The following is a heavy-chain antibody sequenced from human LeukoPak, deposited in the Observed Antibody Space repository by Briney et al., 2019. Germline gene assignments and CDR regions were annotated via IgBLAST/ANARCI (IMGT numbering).Heavy chain of an antibody. CDR1: GGSISSYY. V-gene: IGHV4-59*01. J-gene: IGHJ4*02. CDR3: ARDRRVGATPYYFDY. CDR2: IYYSGST. D-gene: IGHD1-26*01. Sequence: SETLSLTCGVSGGSISSYYWSWIRQPPGKGLEWIGYIYYSGSTNYNPSLKSRVTISVDTSKNQFSLKLSSVTAADTAVYYCARDRRVGATPYYFDYWGQGTLVTVSS.